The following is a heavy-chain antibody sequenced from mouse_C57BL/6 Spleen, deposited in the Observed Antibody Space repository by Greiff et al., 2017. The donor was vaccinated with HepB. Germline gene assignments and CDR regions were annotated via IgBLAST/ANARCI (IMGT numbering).Heavy chain of an antibody. CDR2: IDPSDSYT. CDR1: GYTFTSYW. Sequence: QVQLQQPGAELVMPGASVKLSCKASGYTFTSYWMHWVKQRPGQGLEWIGEIDPSDSYTNYNQKFKGKSTLTVDKSSSTAYMQLSSLTSEDSAVYYGARSITTVVAPHWYFDVWGTGTTVTVSS. J-gene: IGHJ1*03. D-gene: IGHD1-1*01. V-gene: IGHV1-69*01. CDR3: ARSITTVVAPHWYFDV.